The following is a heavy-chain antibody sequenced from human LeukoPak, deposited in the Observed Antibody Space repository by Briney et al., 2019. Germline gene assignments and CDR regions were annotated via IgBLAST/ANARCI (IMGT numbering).Heavy chain of an antibody. Sequence: GGSLRLSCAASGFTFSSYGMHWVRQAPGKGLEWVAVISYDGSNKYYADSVKGRFTISRDNSKNTLYLQMNSLRAEDTAVYYCANRYVYSSGWYGGFWFDPWGQGTLVTVSS. CDR3: ANRYVYSSGWYGGFWFDP. D-gene: IGHD6-19*01. J-gene: IGHJ5*02. CDR1: GFTFSSYG. CDR2: ISYDGSNK. V-gene: IGHV3-30*18.